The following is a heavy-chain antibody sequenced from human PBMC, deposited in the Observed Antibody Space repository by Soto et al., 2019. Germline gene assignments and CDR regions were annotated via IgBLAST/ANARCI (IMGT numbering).Heavy chain of an antibody. CDR2: IYSGGST. CDR1: EFSVSSNY. V-gene: IGHV3-66*01. J-gene: IGHJ3*02. Sequence: EVQLVESGGSLVQPGGSLRLSCAASEFSVSSNYMSWVRQAPGKGLEWVSVIYSGGSTYYADSVKGRFTISRDNSNNTLYLQMNSLRAEDTAVYYCARDPRGIVVVPASTDAFDIWGQGTMVTVSS. CDR3: ARDPRGIVVVPASTDAFDI. D-gene: IGHD2-2*01.